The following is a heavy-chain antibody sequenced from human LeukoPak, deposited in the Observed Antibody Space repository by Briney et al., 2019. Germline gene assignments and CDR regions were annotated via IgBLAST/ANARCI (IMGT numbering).Heavy chain of an antibody. D-gene: IGHD3-22*01. V-gene: IGHV3-23*01. CDR3: AKGGYYDSSGYWGLDYFDY. J-gene: IGHJ4*02. CDR2: ISGSGGST. Sequence: GGSLRLSCAASGFTFSDYYMSWIRQAPGKGLEWVSAISGSGGSTYYADSVKGRLTISRDNSKNTLYLQMNSLRAEDTAVYYCAKGGYYDSSGYWGLDYFDYWGQGTLVTVSS. CDR1: GFTFSDYY.